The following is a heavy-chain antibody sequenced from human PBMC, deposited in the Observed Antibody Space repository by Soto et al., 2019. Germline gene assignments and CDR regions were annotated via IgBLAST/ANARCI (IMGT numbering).Heavy chain of an antibody. CDR2: ISHNGNT. D-gene: IGHD1-26*01. V-gene: IGHV4-34*01. CDR1: GGSFSGYY. CDR3: ARGSGGRKELWSRRYYYYGMDV. Sequence: LSLTCAVYGGSFSGYYWSWIRPPPGKGLEWIGEISHNGNTNYNPSLKSRATISADTSKNQFSLKLSSVAAADTAIYFCARGSGGRKELWSRRYYYYGMDVWGQGTTVTVSS. J-gene: IGHJ6*02.